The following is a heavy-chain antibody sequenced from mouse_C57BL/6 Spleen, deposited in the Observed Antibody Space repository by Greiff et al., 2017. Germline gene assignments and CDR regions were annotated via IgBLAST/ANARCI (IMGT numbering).Heavy chain of an antibody. CDR3: ARGGGGGNWAY. D-gene: IGHD2-1*01. V-gene: IGHV1-80*01. Sequence: QVQLQQSGAGLVKPGASVKISCKASGYAFSGSWMNWVKQRPGKGLEWIGQIYPGDGDPNYNGKFKGKATRTAAKSSSTAYMQLGGLTSEDSAVFFCARGGGGGNWAYWGQGTLVTVSA. J-gene: IGHJ3*01. CDR2: IYPGDGDP. CDR1: GYAFSGSW.